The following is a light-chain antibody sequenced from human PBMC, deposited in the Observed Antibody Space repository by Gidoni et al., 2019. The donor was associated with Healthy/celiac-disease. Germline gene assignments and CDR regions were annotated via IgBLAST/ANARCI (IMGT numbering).Light chain of an antibody. V-gene: IGKV1-33*01. J-gene: IGKJ2*01. CDR1: QDISNY. CDR3: QQYDNLPYT. CDR2: DAS. Sequence: DIQRTQSPSSLSASVGDRVTITCQASQDISNYVNWYQQKPGKAPKLLIYDASNLETGVPSRFSGSGSGTDFTFTISSLQPEDIATYYCQQYDNLPYTFGQGTKLEIK.